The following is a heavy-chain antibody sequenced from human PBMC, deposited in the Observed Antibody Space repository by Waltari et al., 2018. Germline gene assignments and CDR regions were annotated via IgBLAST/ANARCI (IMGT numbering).Heavy chain of an antibody. CDR3: ARGLMVQGVILLH. Sequence: QKFQGRVTITRDTSASTAYMELSSLRSEDTAVYYCARGLMVQGVILLHWGQGTLVTVSS. V-gene: IGHV1-3*01. J-gene: IGHJ4*02. D-gene: IGHD3-10*01.